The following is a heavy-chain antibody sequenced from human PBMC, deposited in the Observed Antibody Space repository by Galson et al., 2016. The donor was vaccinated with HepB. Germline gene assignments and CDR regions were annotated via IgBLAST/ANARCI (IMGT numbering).Heavy chain of an antibody. CDR2: IGTVGDT. CDR1: GFTFSSYD. Sequence: SLRLSCAASGFTFSSYDMHWVRQATGKGLEWVSAIGTVGDTYYPGSVKGRFTISRENAKNSLYLQMESLRVEDTAVYYCARKPRVYYYGMDVWGQGTTVTVSS. V-gene: IGHV3-13*01. J-gene: IGHJ6*02. CDR3: ARKPRVYYYGMDV.